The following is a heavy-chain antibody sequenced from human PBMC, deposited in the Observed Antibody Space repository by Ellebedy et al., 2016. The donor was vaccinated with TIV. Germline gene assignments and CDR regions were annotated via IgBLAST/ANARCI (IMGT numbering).Heavy chain of an antibody. CDR2: INHSGST. J-gene: IGHJ4*02. CDR3: ARVGADSSGYYSPRRSGYFDY. CDR1: GGSFSGYY. Sequence: SETLSLXXAVYGGSFSGYYWSWIRQPPGKGLEWIGEINHSGSTNYNPSLKSRVTISVDTSKNQFSLKLSSVTAADTAVYYCARVGADSSGYYSPRRSGYFDYWGQGTLVTVSS. V-gene: IGHV4-34*01. D-gene: IGHD3-22*01.